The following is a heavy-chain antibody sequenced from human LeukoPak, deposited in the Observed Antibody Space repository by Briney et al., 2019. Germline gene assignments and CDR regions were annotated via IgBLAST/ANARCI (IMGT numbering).Heavy chain of an antibody. CDR1: GGSISSSGYY. Sequence: SETLSLTCTVSGGSISSSGYYWAWIRQPPGKGLEWIGNIYYSGSTYYNPSLKSRVTISVDKSKKQFSLKLDSVTAADTAVYYCARGTEADGTFMFDFWGQGTLVTVSS. D-gene: IGHD5-24*01. CDR3: ARGTEADGTFMFDF. CDR2: IYYSGST. V-gene: IGHV4-39*07. J-gene: IGHJ4*02.